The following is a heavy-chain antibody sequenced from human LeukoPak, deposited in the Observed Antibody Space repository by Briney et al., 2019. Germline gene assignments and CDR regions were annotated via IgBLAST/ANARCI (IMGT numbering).Heavy chain of an antibody. CDR2: ISAYNGNT. V-gene: IGHV1-18*01. D-gene: IGHD6-19*01. Sequence: ASVKVSCKASGYTFTSHGIGWVRQAPGQGLEWMGWISAYNGNTNYAQKLQGRVTMTTDTSTSTAYMELRSLRSDDTAVYYCAREGRQWLVYYYYYYGMDVWGQGTTVTVSS. CDR3: AREGRQWLVYYYYYYGMDV. CDR1: GYTFTSHG. J-gene: IGHJ6*02.